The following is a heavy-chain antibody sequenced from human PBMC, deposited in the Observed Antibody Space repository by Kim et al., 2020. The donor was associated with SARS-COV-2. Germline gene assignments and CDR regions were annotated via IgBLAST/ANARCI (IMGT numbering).Heavy chain of an antibody. CDR3: ARRGVGYCSSTSCQNAFD. D-gene: IGHD2-2*01. J-gene: IGHJ3*02. CDR1: GGSISSYY. CDR2: IYYSGST. V-gene: IGHV4-59*08. Sequence: SETLSLTCTVSGGSISSYYWSWIRQPPGKGLEWIGYIYYSGSTNYNPSLKSRVTISVDTSKNQFSLKLSSVTAADTAVYYCARRGVGYCSSTSCQNAFD.